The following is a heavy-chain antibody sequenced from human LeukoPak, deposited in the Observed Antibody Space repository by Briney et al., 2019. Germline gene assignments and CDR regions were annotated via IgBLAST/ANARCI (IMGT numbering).Heavy chain of an antibody. D-gene: IGHD3-10*01. Sequence: GTSLRLSCAPSGFTFSKYGMHWVRQAPGKGLEWVAIIWLDGSQEYYAESVKGRFTVSRDNSKNKLYLQMNSLRAEDTAMYYCASLSGSGGHSVDYWGQGTVVTVSS. J-gene: IGHJ4*02. CDR3: ASLSGSGGHSVDY. V-gene: IGHV3-33*01. CDR2: IWLDGSQE. CDR1: GFTFSKYG.